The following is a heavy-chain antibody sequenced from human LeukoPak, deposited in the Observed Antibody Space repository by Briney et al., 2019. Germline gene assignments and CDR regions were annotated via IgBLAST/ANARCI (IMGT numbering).Heavy chain of an antibody. Sequence: ASVKVSCKASGYTFTNYYMHWLRQAPGQGLEWVGVFNPSGGSTSYAQKFQGRVTMTRNTSTSTVYMELSSLRSEDTAVYYCARADRTDFDYWGQGTLVTVSS. J-gene: IGHJ4*02. CDR3: ARADRTDFDY. D-gene: IGHD3/OR15-3a*01. CDR2: FNPSGGST. V-gene: IGHV1-46*01. CDR1: GYTFTNYY.